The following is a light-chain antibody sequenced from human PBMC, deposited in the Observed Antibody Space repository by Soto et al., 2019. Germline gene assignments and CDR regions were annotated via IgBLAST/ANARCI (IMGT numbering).Light chain of an antibody. CDR3: LQIHNYPRT. V-gene: IGKV1-6*01. J-gene: IGKJ1*01. Sequence: AIQMTQSPSSRSASVGDRVTITCRASQDISDDVGWYQQTPGKAPKLLISGASRLQRWVPSRFSGSGSGAAFTLTSTSLRPEDSATYYCLQIHNYPRTLGQGTKVEI. CDR1: QDISDD. CDR2: GAS.